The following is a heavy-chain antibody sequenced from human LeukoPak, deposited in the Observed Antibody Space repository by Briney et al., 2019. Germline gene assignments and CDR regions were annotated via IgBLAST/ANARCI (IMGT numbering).Heavy chain of an antibody. D-gene: IGHD6-19*01. J-gene: IGHJ4*02. CDR1: GFTFSSYA. V-gene: IGHV3-30-3*01. CDR3: AREAGPGGLAGYSSGWYGYYFDY. CDR2: ISDEGSNK. Sequence: GGSLRLSCAASGFTFSSYAMHWVRQAPGKGLEWVAVISDEGSNKYYADSVKGRFTISRDNSKNTLYLQMNSLRAEDTAVYYCAREAGPGGLAGYSSGWYGYYFDYWGQGTLVTVSS.